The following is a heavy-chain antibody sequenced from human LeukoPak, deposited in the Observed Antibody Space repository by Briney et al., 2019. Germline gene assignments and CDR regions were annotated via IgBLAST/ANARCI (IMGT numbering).Heavy chain of an antibody. J-gene: IGHJ4*02. CDR3: ARSRGQQLEFDY. CDR2: IYYSGST. V-gene: IGHV4-59*01. D-gene: IGHD6-13*01. Sequence: SETLSLTCTVSGGSISSYYWSWIRQPPGKGLEWIGYIYYSGSTNYNPSLKSRVTISVDTSKNQFSLKLSSVTAADTAVYYCARSRGQQLEFDYWGKGTLVTVSS. CDR1: GGSISSYY.